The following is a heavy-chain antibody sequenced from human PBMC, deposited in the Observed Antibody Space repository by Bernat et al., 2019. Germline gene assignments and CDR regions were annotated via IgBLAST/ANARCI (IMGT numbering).Heavy chain of an antibody. D-gene: IGHD6-19*01. V-gene: IGHV4-31*03. CDR3: ARTERGGGWYGPYYFDY. CDR1: GGSISSGGYY. J-gene: IGHJ4*02. Sequence: QVQLQESGPGLVKPSQTLSLTCTVSGGSISSGGYYWSWIRQHPGKGLEWIGYIYYSGSTYYNPSLKSRVTISVDTSKNQFSLKLSSVTAADTAVYYCARTERGGGWYGPYYFDYWGQGTLVTVSS. CDR2: IYYSGST.